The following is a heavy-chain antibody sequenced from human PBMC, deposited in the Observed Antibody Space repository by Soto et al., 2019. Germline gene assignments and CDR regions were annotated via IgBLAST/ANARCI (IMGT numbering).Heavy chain of an antibody. CDR3: ARSRGAAAGINWFDP. Sequence: ASVKVSCKASGYRFTSYYMHWLRQAPGQGLEWMGIINPNSGITNYAQNFQGRVTMTRDTSTSTVYMELSSLKSEDTAVYYCARSRGAAAGINWFDPWGQGTLVTVSS. V-gene: IGHV1-46*03. D-gene: IGHD6-13*01. CDR2: INPNSGIT. CDR1: GYRFTSYY. J-gene: IGHJ5*02.